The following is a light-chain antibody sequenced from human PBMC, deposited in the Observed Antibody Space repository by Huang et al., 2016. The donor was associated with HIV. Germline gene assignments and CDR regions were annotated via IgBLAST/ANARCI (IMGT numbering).Light chain of an antibody. CDR3: QQYYSTPET. V-gene: IGKV4-1*01. CDR2: WAS. CDR1: QSVLYSSHNKHY. Sequence: DIVMTQSPDSLAVSLGERATINCKSSQSVLYSSHNKHYLAWYQQKPGPPPKLLIYWASTRESGVPYRFSGSGSGTDFTLTISSLQAEDVAVYYCQQYYSTPETFGGGTKVEIK. J-gene: IGKJ4*01.